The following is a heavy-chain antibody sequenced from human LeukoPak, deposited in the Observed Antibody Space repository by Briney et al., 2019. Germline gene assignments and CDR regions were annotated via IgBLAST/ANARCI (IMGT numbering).Heavy chain of an antibody. V-gene: IGHV4-34*01. CDR2: INHSGST. J-gene: IGHJ4*02. D-gene: IGHD3-10*01. CDR1: GGSFSGYY. CDR3: AREGSGSYYNVGFDY. Sequence: SETLSLTCAVYGGSFSGYYWSWIRQPPGKGLELIGEINHSGSTNYNPSLKSRVTISVDTSKNQFSLKLSSVTAADTAVYYCAREGSGSYYNVGFDYWGQGTLVTVSS.